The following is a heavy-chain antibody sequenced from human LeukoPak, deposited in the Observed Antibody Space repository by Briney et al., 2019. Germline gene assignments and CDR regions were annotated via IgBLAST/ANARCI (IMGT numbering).Heavy chain of an antibody. CDR1: GFTFSSYS. V-gene: IGHV3-48*02. J-gene: IGHJ3*02. CDR2: ISSISSTI. D-gene: IGHD3-3*01. CDR3: ARAQRITIFGVVIQDAFDI. Sequence: PGGSLRLSCAASGFTFSSYSMNWVRQAPGKGLEWVSYISSISSTIYYADSVKGRFTISRDNAKNSLYLQMNSLRDEDTAVYYCARAQRITIFGVVIQDAFDIWGQGTMVTVSS.